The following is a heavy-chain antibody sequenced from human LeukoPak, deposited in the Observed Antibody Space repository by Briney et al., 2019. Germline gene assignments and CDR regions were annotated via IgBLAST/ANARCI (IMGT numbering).Heavy chain of an antibody. CDR1: GGSISSGGYS. CDR3: ARSPGATLADY. D-gene: IGHD1-26*01. CDR2: IYHSGST. V-gene: IGHV4-30-2*01. Sequence: SQTLSLTCAVSGGSISSGGYSWSWIRQPPGKGLEWIGYIYHSGSTYYNPSLKSRVTMSVDTSKNQFSLKLSSVTAADTAVYCCARSPGATLADYWGQGTLVTVSS. J-gene: IGHJ4*02.